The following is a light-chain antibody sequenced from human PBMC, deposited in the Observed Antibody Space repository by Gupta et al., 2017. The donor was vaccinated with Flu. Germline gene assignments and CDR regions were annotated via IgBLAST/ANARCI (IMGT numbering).Light chain of an antibody. V-gene: IGKV1-5*03. CDR1: QSIDIW. CDR3: QRYDSLWT. Sequence: SPSNLSASVGDRVTSSCRDSQSIDIWLGWYQQKPGKDPKLMIYKASKGEMGGPSRFSGSGAGTEFTRTSNRLQHDDSETYYGQRYDSLWTFGQGTRVEVK. J-gene: IGKJ1*01. CDR2: KAS.